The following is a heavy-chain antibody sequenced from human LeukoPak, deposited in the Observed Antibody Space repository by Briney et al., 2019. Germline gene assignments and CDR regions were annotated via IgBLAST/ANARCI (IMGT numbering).Heavy chain of an antibody. CDR3: AKDQTWDSGWYC. V-gene: IGHV3-23*01. CDR1: GFTFSSYA. D-gene: IGHD6-19*01. J-gene: IGHJ3*01. Sequence: QTGGSLRLSCAASGFTFSSYAMSWVRQAPGKGLEWVSAISGSGGSTYYADSVKGRFTISRDNSKNTLYLQVNSLRAEDTAVYYCAKDQTWDSGWYCWGQGTMVTVSS. CDR2: ISGSGGST.